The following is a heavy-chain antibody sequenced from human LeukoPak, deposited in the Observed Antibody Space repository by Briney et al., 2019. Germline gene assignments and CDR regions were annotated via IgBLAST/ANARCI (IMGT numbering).Heavy chain of an antibody. CDR1: GYSFTSYW. Sequence: GESLKISCKGSGYSFTSYWIGWVRQMPGKGLEWMGIIYPGDSDTRYSPSFQGQFTISADKSISTAYLQWSSLKASDTAMYYCARQYCSSTSCYRHYYYYYMDVWGKGTTVTVSS. CDR3: ARQYCSSTSCYRHYYYYYMDV. CDR2: IYPGDSDT. J-gene: IGHJ6*03. V-gene: IGHV5-51*01. D-gene: IGHD2-2*01.